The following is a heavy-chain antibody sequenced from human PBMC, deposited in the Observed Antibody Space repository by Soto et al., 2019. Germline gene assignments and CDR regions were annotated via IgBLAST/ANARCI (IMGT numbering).Heavy chain of an antibody. CDR3: ARGYCSSTSCYYDY. CDR1: GGSISSYY. CDR2: IYYSGST. J-gene: IGHJ4*02. D-gene: IGHD2-2*01. V-gene: IGHV4-59*01. Sequence: SETLSLTYTVSGGSISSYYWSWIRQPPGKGLEWIGYIYYSGSTNYDPSLKSRVTISVDTSKNQFSLKLSSVTAADTAVYYCARGYCSSTSCYYDYWGQGTLVTVSS.